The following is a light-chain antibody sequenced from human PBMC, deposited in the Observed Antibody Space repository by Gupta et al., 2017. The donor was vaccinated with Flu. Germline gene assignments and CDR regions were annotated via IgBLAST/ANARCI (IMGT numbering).Light chain of an antibody. CDR1: QDISNY. V-gene: IGKV1-33*01. CDR3: QQYDNLPLT. CDR2: DAS. Sequence: DIQMTQSPPSLSASVGDRVTITCQASQDISNYLDWFQQKPGRAPDLLIYDASSLESGVPSRFSGSGSGTDFTLTISSLQPEDVGTYYCQQYDNLPLTFGGGTKVEI. J-gene: IGKJ4*01.